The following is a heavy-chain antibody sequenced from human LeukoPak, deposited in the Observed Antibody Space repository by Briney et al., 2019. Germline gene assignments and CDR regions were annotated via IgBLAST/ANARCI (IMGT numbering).Heavy chain of an antibody. CDR3: TRGGWELRFLS. CDR2: INHSGSP. J-gene: IGHJ5*02. Sequence: SETLSLTCAVYGGSFSGFYWSWIRQSPGNGLEWIGEINHSGSPNYNPSLKSRVTISVDTSKNQFSLKLTSVTAADTAVYFCTRGGWELRFLSWGQGTPVAVSS. D-gene: IGHD2-15*01. CDR1: GGSFSGFY. V-gene: IGHV4-34*01.